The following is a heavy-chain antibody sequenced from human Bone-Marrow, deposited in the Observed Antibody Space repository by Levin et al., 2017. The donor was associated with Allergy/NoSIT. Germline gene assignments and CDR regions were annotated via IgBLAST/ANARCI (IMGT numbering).Heavy chain of an antibody. Sequence: GGSLRLSCAVSGFSVSNNYMRWVRLAPGKGLEWVSLIFSGGQTYYADSVKGRFTISRDSSKNTLYLQMDNLRVEDTAVYYCARDRHCGGGSCRGLWGQGTLVTVSS. J-gene: IGHJ4*02. D-gene: IGHD2-15*01. CDR2: IFSGGQT. CDR3: ARDRHCGGGSCRGL. V-gene: IGHV3-53*01. CDR1: GFSVSNNY.